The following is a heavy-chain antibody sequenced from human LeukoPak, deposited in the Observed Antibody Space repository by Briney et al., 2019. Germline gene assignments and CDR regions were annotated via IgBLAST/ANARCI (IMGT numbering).Heavy chain of an antibody. CDR3: ARLLMPYYGSGSYYNWFDP. CDR2: INHSGST. Sequence: PSETLSLTCAVYGGSFSGYYWSWIRQPPGKGLEWIGEINHSGSTNYNPSLKSRVTTSVDTSKNQFSLKLSSVTAADTAVYYCARLLMPYYGSGSYYNWFDPWGQGTLVTVSS. J-gene: IGHJ5*02. D-gene: IGHD3-10*01. V-gene: IGHV4-34*01. CDR1: GGSFSGYY.